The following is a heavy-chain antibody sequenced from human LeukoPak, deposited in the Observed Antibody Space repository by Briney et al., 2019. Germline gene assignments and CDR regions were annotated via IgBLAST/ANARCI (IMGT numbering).Heavy chain of an antibody. J-gene: IGHJ3*02. D-gene: IGHD5-12*01. CDR3: AAPSGYDRGDAFDI. CDR1: GFTFSSYS. CDR2: IYSGGST. V-gene: IGHV3-66*01. Sequence: GGSLRLSCAASGFTFSSYSMSWVRQAPGKGLEWVSVIYSGGSTYYADSVKGRFTISRDNSKNTLYLQMNSLRAEDTAVYYCAAPSGYDRGDAFDIWGQGTMVTVSS.